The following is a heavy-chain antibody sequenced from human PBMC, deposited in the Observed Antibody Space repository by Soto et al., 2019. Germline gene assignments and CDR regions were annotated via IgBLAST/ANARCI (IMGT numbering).Heavy chain of an antibody. CDR2: ISAGTGDT. CDR3: ARGQGKGARQGHKQDDY. J-gene: IGHJ4*02. V-gene: IGHV1-3*01. Sequence: ASLKVSCKASGYILTSYSMDWVRQAPGQTLEWMGWISAGTGDTKYSQKFQGRVTITRDTSASTTYMELTSLRSEDTAVYYCARGQGKGARQGHKQDDYWGQGTLVTASS. CDR1: GYILTSYS. D-gene: IGHD6-6*01.